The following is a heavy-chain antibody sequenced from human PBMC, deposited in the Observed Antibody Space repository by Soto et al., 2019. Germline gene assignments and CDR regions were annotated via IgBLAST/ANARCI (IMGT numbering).Heavy chain of an antibody. CDR3: ARDPRVYYDSSGYYYYYAMDV. V-gene: IGHV1-69*13. Sequence: AASVKVSCKASGGTFSSYAISWVRQAPGQGLEWMGGIIPIFGTANYAQKFQGRVTITADESTSTAYMELSSLRSEDTAVYYCARDPRVYYDSSGYYYYYAMDVWGQGTTVTVS. CDR2: IIPIFGTA. J-gene: IGHJ6*02. D-gene: IGHD3-22*01. CDR1: GGTFSSYA.